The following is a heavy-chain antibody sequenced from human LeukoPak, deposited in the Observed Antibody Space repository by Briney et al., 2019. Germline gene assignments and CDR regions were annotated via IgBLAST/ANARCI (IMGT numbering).Heavy chain of an antibody. CDR1: GFTFSSYW. CDR2: INSDGSST. V-gene: IGHV3-74*01. D-gene: IGHD6-13*01. CDR3: ARERLQQLVPYNWFDP. J-gene: IGHJ5*02. Sequence: LSGGSLRLSCAASGFTFSSYWMHWVRQAPGKGLVWVSRINSDGSSTSYADSVKGRFTISRDNAKNALYLQMNSLRAEDTAPYYCARERLQQLVPYNWFDPWGQGTLVTVSS.